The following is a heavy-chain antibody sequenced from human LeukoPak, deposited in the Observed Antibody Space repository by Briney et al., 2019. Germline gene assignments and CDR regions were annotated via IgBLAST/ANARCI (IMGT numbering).Heavy chain of an antibody. V-gene: IGHV3-53*01. Sequence: PGGSLRLSCAASGFTVSSNYMSWVRQAPGKGLEWVSVIYSGGSTYYADSVKGRFTISRDNSKNTLYLQMNSLRAEDTAVYYCARHATDRGMDVWGQGTTVTVSS. CDR1: GFTVSSNY. CDR2: IYSGGST. CDR3: ARHATDRGMDV. J-gene: IGHJ6*02. D-gene: IGHD2-15*01.